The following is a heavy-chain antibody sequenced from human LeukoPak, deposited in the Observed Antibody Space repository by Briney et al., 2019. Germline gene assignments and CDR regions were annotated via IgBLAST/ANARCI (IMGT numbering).Heavy chain of an antibody. D-gene: IGHD2-15*01. J-gene: IGHJ3*02. Sequence: SETLSLTCAVYGGSFSGYYWTWIRQPPGKGLEWIGDVNHSGNTNYNPSLKSRLSISVDTSKNQFSLKLSSVAAADTAVYYCASGSLVVDDGFDIWGQGTMVTVSS. CDR3: ASGSLVVDDGFDI. V-gene: IGHV4-34*01. CDR1: GGSFSGYY. CDR2: VNHSGNT.